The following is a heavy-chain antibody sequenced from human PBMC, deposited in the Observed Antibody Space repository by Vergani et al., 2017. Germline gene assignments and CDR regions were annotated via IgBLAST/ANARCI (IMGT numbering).Heavy chain of an antibody. Sequence: QVQLQESGPRLVKTSQTLSLTCSVSGDSLSSDDYYWTWIRQSPGRGLEYIGYIYDSESTYYNPSLQSRVTISVDTSKHQFSLNLRSVTAADSAVYYCAREVFGSYIDYWGQGALVTVSS. D-gene: IGHD3-16*01. J-gene: IGHJ4*02. CDR3: AREVFGSYIDY. V-gene: IGHV4-30-4*08. CDR1: GDSLSSDDYY. CDR2: IYDSEST.